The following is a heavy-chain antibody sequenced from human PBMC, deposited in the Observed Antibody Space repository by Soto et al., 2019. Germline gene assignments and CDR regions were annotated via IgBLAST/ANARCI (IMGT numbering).Heavy chain of an antibody. CDR3: AKDQYSSGWPYYFDY. J-gene: IGHJ4*02. V-gene: IGHV3-30*18. Sequence: SLRLSCAASGFTFSSYGMHWVRQALGKGLEWVAVISYDGSNKYYADSVKGRFTISRDNSKNTLYLQMNSLRAEDTAVYYCAKDQYSSGWPYYFDYWGQGTLVTVSS. CDR1: GFTFSSYG. D-gene: IGHD6-19*01. CDR2: ISYDGSNK.